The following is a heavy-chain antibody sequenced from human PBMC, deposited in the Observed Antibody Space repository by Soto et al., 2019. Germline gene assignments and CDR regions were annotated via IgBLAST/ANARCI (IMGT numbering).Heavy chain of an antibody. D-gene: IGHD5-18*01. CDR1: GNTFASHG. V-gene: IGHV1-18*01. CDR2: ISGFNGQT. J-gene: IGHJ3*02. Sequence: SSVKVSCKASGNTFASHGFSWVRQAPGQGLEWMGWISGFNGQTNYALKFQGRVTLTTDTSTSTAYMELRSLRSEDTAVYYCATTLLDRYGWRDDAFDIWGQGTMVTVSS. CDR3: ATTLLDRYGWRDDAFDI.